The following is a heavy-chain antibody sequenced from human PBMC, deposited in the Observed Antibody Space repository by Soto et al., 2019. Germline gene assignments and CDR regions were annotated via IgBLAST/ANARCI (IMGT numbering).Heavy chain of an antibody. J-gene: IGHJ4*02. CDR1: GDSVSSRNYQ. CDR3: ARDNWGSLDY. Sequence: QVQLQESAPGLVKPSETLSLTCSVSGDSVSSRNYQWSWIRQPPGKGLEWIGYFSYSVTTNYNPSLKSRVTLSVDTSKNQFSLRLSSVTAADTAVYYCARDNWGSLDYWGQGALVTVSS. D-gene: IGHD7-27*01. V-gene: IGHV4-61*01. CDR2: FSYSVTT.